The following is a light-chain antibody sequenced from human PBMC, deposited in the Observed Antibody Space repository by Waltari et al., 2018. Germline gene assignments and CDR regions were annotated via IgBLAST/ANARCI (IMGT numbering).Light chain of an antibody. CDR3: QAWDSSVV. Sequence: SYELTQPPSVSVSPGQTASITCSGDTLGAKYACWYQQRPGQSPVLVIYQDSKRPSGIPDRFSGSNSGNTATLTISGTQAMDEADYYCQAWDSSVVFGGGTKLTVL. CDR2: QDS. J-gene: IGLJ2*01. V-gene: IGLV3-1*01. CDR1: TLGAKY.